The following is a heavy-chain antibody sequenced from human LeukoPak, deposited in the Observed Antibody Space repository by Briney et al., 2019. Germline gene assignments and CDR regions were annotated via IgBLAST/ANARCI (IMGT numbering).Heavy chain of an antibody. V-gene: IGHV3-15*01. Sequence: KSGGSLRLSCAASGFTFSKAWMTWVRQAPGKGLEWVGRIKSNTEGGTTEYAAPVKGRFTISRDDSKNTPSLQMNSLKTEDTAVYYCTTGARTYSSAWPDYWGQGTLVTVSS. J-gene: IGHJ4*02. CDR2: IKSNTEGGTT. CDR1: GFTFSKAW. D-gene: IGHD6-19*01. CDR3: TTGARTYSSAWPDY.